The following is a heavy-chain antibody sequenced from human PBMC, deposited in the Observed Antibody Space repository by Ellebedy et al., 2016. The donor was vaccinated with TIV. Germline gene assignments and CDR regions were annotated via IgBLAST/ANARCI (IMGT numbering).Heavy chain of an antibody. CDR1: GYTFTSYG. V-gene: IGHV1-18*01. CDR2: ISAYNGNT. D-gene: IGHD5-18*01. J-gene: IGHJ6*02. Sequence: AASVTVSCKASGYTFTSYGISWVRQAPGQGLEWMGWISAYNGNTSYAQKLRGRVTMTTDTSTSTAYMELRSLRSDDTAVYYCARCRWTAMVDYYYGMDVWGQGTTVTVSS. CDR3: ARCRWTAMVDYYYGMDV.